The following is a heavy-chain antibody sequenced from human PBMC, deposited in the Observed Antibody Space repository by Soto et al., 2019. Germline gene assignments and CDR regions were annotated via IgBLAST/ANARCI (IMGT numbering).Heavy chain of an antibody. J-gene: IGHJ4*02. CDR3: ARSRRSDGYNFDY. V-gene: IGHV4-31*03. Sequence: SETLSLTCTVSGGSISSGGYYWSWIRQHPGKGLEWIGYIYYSGSTYYNPSLKSRVTISVDTSKNQFSLKLSSVTAADTAVYYCARSRRSDGYNFDYWGQGTLVTVSS. D-gene: IGHD5-12*01. CDR1: GGSISSGGYY. CDR2: IYYSGST.